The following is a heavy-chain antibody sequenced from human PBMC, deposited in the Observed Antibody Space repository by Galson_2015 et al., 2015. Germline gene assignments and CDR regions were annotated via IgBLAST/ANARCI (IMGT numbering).Heavy chain of an antibody. CDR3: ARALGSGSYFYMDV. J-gene: IGHJ6*03. CDR2: VDYSGST. CDR1: GGSISSFY. Sequence: ETLSLTCTVSGGSISSFYWSWIRQPPGKGLEWIGYVDYSGSTNYNPSLKSRVTISVDTSKNQFSLKMSSVTAADTAVYYCARALGSGSYFYMDVWGKGTTVTVSS. D-gene: IGHD3-10*01. V-gene: IGHV4-59*01.